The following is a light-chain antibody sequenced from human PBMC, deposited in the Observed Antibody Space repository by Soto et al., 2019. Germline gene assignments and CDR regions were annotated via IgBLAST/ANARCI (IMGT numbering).Light chain of an antibody. CDR1: QNVGRD. J-gene: IGKJ4*01. CDR2: GAS. V-gene: IGKV3D-15*01. Sequence: EIGMTQPPASLSVSPGERATLSCRAAQNVGRDLAWYQQKPGQAPRPLIYGASTRANGIPARFTGSGSGTEFTRTSSSLQSEDSAVYHCQQYINWPLTFGGGTKVEIK. CDR3: QQYINWPLT.